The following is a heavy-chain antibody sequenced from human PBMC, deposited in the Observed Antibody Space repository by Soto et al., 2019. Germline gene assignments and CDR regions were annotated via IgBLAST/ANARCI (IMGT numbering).Heavy chain of an antibody. CDR3: TTDDPINRD. Sequence: EVQLVESGGGLVKAGESLRVSCAASGFTFSNAWMSWVRQAPGKGLEWVGRIKSKTNGGTTDYAAPVKGRFSISRDDSKNTLYVQMNSLKTEDTAVYYCTTDDPINRDWGQGTLVAVSS. V-gene: IGHV3-15*01. J-gene: IGHJ4*02. CDR2: IKSKTNGGTT. CDR1: GFTFSNAW.